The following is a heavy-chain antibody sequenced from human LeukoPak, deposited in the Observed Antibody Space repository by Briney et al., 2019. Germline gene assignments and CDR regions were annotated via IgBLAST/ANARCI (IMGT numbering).Heavy chain of an antibody. D-gene: IGHD6-13*01. Sequence: PSETLSLTCTVSGYSISSGYYWGWIRQPPGKGLEWIGYIYYSGSTNYNPSLKSRVTISVDTSKNQFSLKLSSVTAADTAVYYCARGLLPHSSSWYYFDYWGQGTLVTVSS. V-gene: IGHV4-38-2*02. J-gene: IGHJ4*02. CDR1: GYSISSGYY. CDR3: ARGLLPHSSSWYYFDY. CDR2: IYYSGST.